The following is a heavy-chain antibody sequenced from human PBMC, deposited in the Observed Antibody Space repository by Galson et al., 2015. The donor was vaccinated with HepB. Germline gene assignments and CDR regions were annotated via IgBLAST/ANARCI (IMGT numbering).Heavy chain of an antibody. J-gene: IGHJ6*02. CDR3: TRGLWNSVQYYYYGMDV. D-gene: IGHD1-7*01. V-gene: IGHV3-20*01. CDR1: GFTFDDYG. CDR2: INWNGGST. Sequence: SLRLSCAASGFTFDDYGMSWVRQAPGKGLEWVSGINWNGGSTGYADSVKGRFTISRDNAKNSLYLQMNSLRAEDTALYHCTRGLWNSVQYYYYGMDVWGQGTTATVSS.